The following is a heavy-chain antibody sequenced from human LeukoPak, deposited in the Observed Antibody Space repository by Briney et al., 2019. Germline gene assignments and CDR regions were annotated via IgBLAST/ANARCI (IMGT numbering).Heavy chain of an antibody. CDR3: ARDGSSFYYYGMDV. CDR1: GYTFTSYD. CDR2: MNPNSGNT. J-gene: IGHJ6*02. V-gene: IGHV1-8*03. Sequence: GASVKVSCKASGYTFTSYDINWVRQATGQGLEWMGWMNPNSGNTGYAQKFQGRVTITRNTPISTAYMELSSLRSEDTAVYYCARDGSSFYYYGMDVWGQGTTVTVSS. D-gene: IGHD2-15*01.